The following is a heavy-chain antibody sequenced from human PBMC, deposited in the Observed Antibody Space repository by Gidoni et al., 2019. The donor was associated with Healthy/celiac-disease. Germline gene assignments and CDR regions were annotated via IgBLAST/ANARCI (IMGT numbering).Heavy chain of an antibody. CDR3: ARGQKSILWCVDY. CDR2: ISYDGSNK. Sequence: QVQLVESGGGVVPPGRSLRLSCAASGFTFSSYAMPWVRQAPGKGLEWVAVISYDGSNKYYADSVKGRFTISRDNSKNTLYLQMNSLRAEDTAVYYCARGQKSILWCVDYWGQGTLVTVSS. J-gene: IGHJ4*02. CDR1: GFTFSSYA. D-gene: IGHD2-21*01. V-gene: IGHV3-30-3*01.